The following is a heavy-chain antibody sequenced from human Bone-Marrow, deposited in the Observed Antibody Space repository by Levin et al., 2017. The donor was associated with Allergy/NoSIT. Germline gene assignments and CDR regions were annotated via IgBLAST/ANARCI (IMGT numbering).Heavy chain of an antibody. CDR2: IRSKSYGGTT. CDR1: GFTFEDDA. CDR3: TRGPVFGGLQDAFDF. J-gene: IGHJ3*01. D-gene: IGHD3-3*01. V-gene: IGHV3-49*04. Sequence: QPGGSLRLSCAASGFTFEDDAMSWVRQAPGGGLEWVSFIRSKSYGGTTEYAASVKGRFTISRDDSKRIPYLQMHSLKAEDTAVYYCTRGPVFGGLQDAFDFWGQGTLVTVSS.